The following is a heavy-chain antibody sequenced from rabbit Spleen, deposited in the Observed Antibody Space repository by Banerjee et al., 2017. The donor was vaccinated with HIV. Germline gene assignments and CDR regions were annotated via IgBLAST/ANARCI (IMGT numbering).Heavy chain of an antibody. CDR3: ARDLVAAIGWNFNL. CDR1: GVSFSSNYY. J-gene: IGHJ4*01. D-gene: IGHD5-1*01. CDR2: IDSGSSGFT. V-gene: IGHV1S45*01. Sequence: QEQLVESGGDLVKPGASLTLTCTASGVSFSSNYYMCWVRQAPGKGLEWIACIDSGSSGFTYFASWAKGRFTISKTSSTTVTLQMTSLTAADTATYFCARDLVAAIGWNFNLWGQGTLVTVS.